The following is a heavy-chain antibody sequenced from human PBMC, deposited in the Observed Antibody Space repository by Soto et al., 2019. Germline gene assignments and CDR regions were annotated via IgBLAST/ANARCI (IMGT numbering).Heavy chain of an antibody. V-gene: IGHV4-34*01. Sequence: QVQLQQWGAGLLKPSETLSLTCAVYGGSFSGYYWSWIRQPPGKGLEWIGEINHSGSTNYNPSLKDRVTISVDTSKNEFTLKLSSVTAAYTAVYYCARGDIVVVPAAMRGDYYYYGMDVWCQGATVTVSS. CDR1: GGSFSGYY. J-gene: IGHJ6*02. D-gene: IGHD2-2*01. CDR2: INHSGST. CDR3: ARGDIVVVPAAMRGDYYYYGMDV.